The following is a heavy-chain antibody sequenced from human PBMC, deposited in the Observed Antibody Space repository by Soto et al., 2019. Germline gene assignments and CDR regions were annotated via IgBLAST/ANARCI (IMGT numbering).Heavy chain of an antibody. D-gene: IGHD4-17*01. CDR3: ARNGVFGVMHRY. CDR2: ISDGGVT. V-gene: IGHV4-39*07. CDR1: GGSISSSSYY. J-gene: IGHJ4*02. Sequence: SETLSLTCTVSGGSISSSSYYWGWIRQPPGKGLEWIGYISDGGVTYYSPSLKSRVTISVDTSKSQFSLKLTSVTAADTAVYYCARNGVFGVMHRYWGQGTQVTVSS.